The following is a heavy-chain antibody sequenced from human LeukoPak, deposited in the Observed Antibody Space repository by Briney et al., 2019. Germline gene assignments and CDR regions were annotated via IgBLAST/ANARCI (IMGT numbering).Heavy chain of an antibody. CDR1: GFTFGDYA. CDR3: TRTGKFGELLAFDY. D-gene: IGHD3-10*01. V-gene: IGHV3-49*04. Sequence: GGSLRLSCTASGFTFGDYAMSWVRQAPGRGLEWVGFIRTKGYGGTTDYAASVKGRLTTSRDDSKSIVYLKMNSLKTEDTAVYYCTRTGKFGELLAFDYWGQGTLVTVSS. J-gene: IGHJ4*02. CDR2: IRTKGYGGTT.